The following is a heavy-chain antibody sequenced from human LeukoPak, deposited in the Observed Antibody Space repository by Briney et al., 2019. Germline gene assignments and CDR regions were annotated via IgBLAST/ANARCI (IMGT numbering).Heavy chain of an antibody. CDR2: IRHDGSNE. CDR3: ARHGIGSDY. J-gene: IGHJ4*02. CDR1: GFSFSSYD. Sequence: GGSLRLSCAASGFSFSSYDMDWVRQAPGKGLEWVAIIRHDGSNEHYADSVKGRFTISRDNSKNTLYLQMNNLRAEGTAMYYCARHGIGSDYWGQGTLVTVSS. V-gene: IGHV3-33*01. D-gene: IGHD1-26*01.